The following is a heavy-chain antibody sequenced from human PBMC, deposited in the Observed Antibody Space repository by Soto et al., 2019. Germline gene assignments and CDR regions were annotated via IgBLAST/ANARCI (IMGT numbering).Heavy chain of an antibody. J-gene: IGHJ3*02. CDR3: ARVPEVTTSLDFPDDAFDI. D-gene: IGHD4-17*01. Sequence: QVQLVQSGAEVKKPGSSVKVSCKASGGTFSSYAISWVRQAPGQGLEWMGGIIPIFGTANYAQKFQGRVTITADKSTSTAYMELSSLRSEDTAVYYCARVPEVTTSLDFPDDAFDIWGQGTMVTVSS. CDR2: IIPIFGTA. V-gene: IGHV1-69*06. CDR1: GGTFSSYA.